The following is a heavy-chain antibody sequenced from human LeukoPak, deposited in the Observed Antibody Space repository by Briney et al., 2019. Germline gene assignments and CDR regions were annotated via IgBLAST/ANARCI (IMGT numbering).Heavy chain of an antibody. D-gene: IGHD3/OR15-3a*01. V-gene: IGHV3-7*03. Sequence: GGSLRLSCAASGFTFGDTWMNWVRQVPGQGLEWVANIKQDGSEKFYVAPVKGRFTISRDNGKSSLYLQMNSLRAEDTALYYCATSYDMGWLIGYWGQGTLVTVSS. CDR3: ATSYDMGWLIGY. J-gene: IGHJ4*02. CDR2: IKQDGSEK. CDR1: GFTFGDTW.